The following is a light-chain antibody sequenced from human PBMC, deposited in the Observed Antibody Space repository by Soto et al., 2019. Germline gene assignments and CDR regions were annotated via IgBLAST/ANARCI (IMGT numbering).Light chain of an antibody. CDR1: QGISTY. J-gene: IGKJ5*01. V-gene: IGKV1-16*02. CDR3: QQYNSYPIT. CDR2: AAS. Sequence: DIQMTQSPSSLSASVGDRVTITCRASQGISTYLAWFQQKPGKAPKPLIYAASSLQSGVPSKFSARGSGTDFTLTISSLQPEDFATYYCQQYNSYPITFGQGTRLEIK.